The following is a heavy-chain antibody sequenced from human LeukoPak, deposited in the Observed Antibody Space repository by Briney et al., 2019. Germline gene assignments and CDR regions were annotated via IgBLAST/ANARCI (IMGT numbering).Heavy chain of an antibody. CDR2: TYYRSNWIN. CDR1: GDSVFSSTAA. V-gene: IGHV6-1*01. Sequence: SQTLTLTCAISGDSVFSSTAAWNWIRQSPSRGLEWLGRTYYRSNWINEYAISVRGRIAINPDTSKNQFSLQLNSVTPGDTAVYFCARDDVGRRYDYWGQGIRVTVSS. CDR3: ARDDVGRRYDY. D-gene: IGHD1-26*01. J-gene: IGHJ4*02.